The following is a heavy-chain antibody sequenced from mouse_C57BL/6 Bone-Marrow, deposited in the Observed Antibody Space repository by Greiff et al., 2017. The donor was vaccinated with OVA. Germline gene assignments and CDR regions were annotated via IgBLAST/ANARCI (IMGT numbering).Heavy chain of an antibody. CDR1: GYTFTSYW. V-gene: IGHV1-72*01. Sequence: QVQLQQPGAELVKPGASVKLSCKASGYTFTSYWMHWVKQRPGRGLEWIGRIVPNSGGTKYNEKFKSKATLTVDKPSSTAYMQLSSLTSEDSAVYYCARSPVYGSKFAYWGQGTLVTVSA. D-gene: IGHD1-1*01. CDR2: IVPNSGGT. CDR3: ARSPVYGSKFAY. J-gene: IGHJ3*01.